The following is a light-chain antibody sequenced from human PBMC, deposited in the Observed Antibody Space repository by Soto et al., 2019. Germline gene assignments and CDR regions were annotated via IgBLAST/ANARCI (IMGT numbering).Light chain of an antibody. CDR1: SRDVGGYHY. J-gene: IGLJ2*01. CDR2: DVN. V-gene: IGLV2-11*01. Sequence: QSALTQPRSVSGSTGQSVTLSCTGTSRDVGGYHYVSWYQHHPGKAPKIIIYDVNKRPSGVTDRFSGSKSGNTASLTISGLQNEDEADYYCCSYSGSYTLVFGGGTKLTVL. CDR3: CSYSGSYTLV.